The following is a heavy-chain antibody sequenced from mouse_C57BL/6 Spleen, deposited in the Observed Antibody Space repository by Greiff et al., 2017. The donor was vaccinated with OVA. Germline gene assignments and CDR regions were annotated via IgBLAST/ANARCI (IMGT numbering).Heavy chain of an antibody. CDR1: GFSLTSYG. CDR2: IWRGGST. D-gene: IGHD2-2*01. Sequence: VHLVESGPGLVQPSQSLSITCTVSGFSLTSYGVHWVRQSPGKGLEWLGVIWRGGSTDYNAAFMSRLSITKDNSKSQVFFKMNSLQADDTAIYYCAKNRGYDWYFDVWGTGTTVTVSS. J-gene: IGHJ1*03. CDR3: AKNRGYDWYFDV. V-gene: IGHV2-5*01.